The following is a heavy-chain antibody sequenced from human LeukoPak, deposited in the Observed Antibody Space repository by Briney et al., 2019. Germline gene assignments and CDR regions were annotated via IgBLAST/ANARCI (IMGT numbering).Heavy chain of an antibody. CDR1: GGTFSSYA. Sequence: SVKVSCKASGGTFSSYAISWVRQAPGQGLEWMGGIIPIFGTANYAQKFQGRVTITADESTSTAYMELSSLRSEDTAVYYCARMTYSSSWYYYYYGMDVWGQGTAVTVSS. D-gene: IGHD6-13*01. J-gene: IGHJ6*02. CDR2: IIPIFGTA. V-gene: IGHV1-69*13. CDR3: ARMTYSSSWYYYYYGMDV.